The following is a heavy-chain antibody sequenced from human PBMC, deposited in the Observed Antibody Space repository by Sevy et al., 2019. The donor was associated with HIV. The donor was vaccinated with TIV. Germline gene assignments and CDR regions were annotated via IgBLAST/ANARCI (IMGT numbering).Heavy chain of an antibody. D-gene: IGHD3-16*01. Sequence: GGSLILSCAASGFTFSANWMNWVRQAPGKGLEWVANIKADGSDKHYVDSVEGRFTISRDNAKNLLFLQMNSLRVEDTAVYYCAHETFGRFESWGQGTLVIVSS. J-gene: IGHJ4*02. CDR1: GFTFSANW. CDR3: AHETFGRFES. V-gene: IGHV3-7*01. CDR2: IKADGSDK.